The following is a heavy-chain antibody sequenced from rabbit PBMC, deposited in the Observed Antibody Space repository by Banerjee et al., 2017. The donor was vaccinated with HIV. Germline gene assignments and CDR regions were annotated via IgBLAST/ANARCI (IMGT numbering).Heavy chain of an antibody. CDR3: ARVYDDYGDLDL. CDR2: NKGRT. J-gene: IGHJ4*01. Sequence: NKGRTDYASWVNGRFTISSDNAQNTVDLQMNSLTAADTATYFCARVYDDYGDLDLWGPGTLVTVS. D-gene: IGHD2-1*01. V-gene: IGHV1S8*01.